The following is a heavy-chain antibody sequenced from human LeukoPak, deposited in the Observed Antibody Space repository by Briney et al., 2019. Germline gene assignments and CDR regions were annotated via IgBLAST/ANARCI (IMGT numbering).Heavy chain of an antibody. CDR1: GYTLTELS. CDR3: ARLKELYYFDY. Sequence: ASVKVSCKVSGYTLTELSMHWVRQAPGKGLEWMGGFDPEDGETIYAQKFQGRVTMTRDTSTSTVYMELGSLRSEDTAVYYCARLKELYYFDYWGQGTLVTVSS. D-gene: IGHD1-1*01. J-gene: IGHJ4*02. V-gene: IGHV1-24*01. CDR2: FDPEDGET.